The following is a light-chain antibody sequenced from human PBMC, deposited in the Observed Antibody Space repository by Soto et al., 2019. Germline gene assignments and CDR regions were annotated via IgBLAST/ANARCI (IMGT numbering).Light chain of an antibody. CDR2: DAS. J-gene: IGKJ1*01. CDR3: QQYNSYPWT. CDR1: QSISSW. Sequence: DIQMTQSPSTLSASVGDRVTITCRASQSISSWLAWYQQKPGKAPKLLIYDASSLEGGVPSRFSGSGSGTEFTLTICSLQPDDFATYYCQQYNSYPWTFGQGTKVDIK. V-gene: IGKV1-5*01.